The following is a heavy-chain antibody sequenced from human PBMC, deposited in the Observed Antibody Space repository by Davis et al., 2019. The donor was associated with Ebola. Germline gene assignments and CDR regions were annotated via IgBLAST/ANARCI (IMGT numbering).Heavy chain of an antibody. CDR3: AKCVVVVAANWFDP. CDR2: ISGSGGST. Sequence: PGGSLRLSCAASGFTFSSYAMSWVRQAPGKGLEWVSTISGSGGSTYYADSVKGRFTISRDNSKKTMYLQMNSLRAEDTAVYYCAKCVVVVAANWFDPWGQGTLVTVSS. CDR1: GFTFSSYA. V-gene: IGHV3-23*01. D-gene: IGHD2-15*01. J-gene: IGHJ5*02.